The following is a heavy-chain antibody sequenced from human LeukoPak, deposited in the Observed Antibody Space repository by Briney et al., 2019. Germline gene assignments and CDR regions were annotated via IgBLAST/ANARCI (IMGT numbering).Heavy chain of an antibody. V-gene: IGHV1-69*13. J-gene: IGHJ4*02. D-gene: IGHD5-12*01. CDR2: IIPIFATA. Sequence: SVKVSCKASGGTFSSYAISWVRQAPGQGLEWMGGIIPIFATANYAQKFQGRVTITADESTSTAYMELSSLRSEDTAVYYCASQKVRRGYSGYYFDYWGQGTLVTVSS. CDR3: ASQKVRRGYSGYYFDY. CDR1: GGTFSSYA.